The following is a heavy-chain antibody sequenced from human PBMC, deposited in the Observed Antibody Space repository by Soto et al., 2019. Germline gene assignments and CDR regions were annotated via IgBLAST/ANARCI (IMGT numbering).Heavy chain of an antibody. CDR2: ITRHSDYV. Sequence: EVHLAESGGGLVKPGGSLRLSCTASGFTFSDFSLVWVRQGPQKGLEWVASITRHSDYVYYAESVEGRFTISRDNAKNTLFLHMDDLRAEDTAMYFCARASCSSTACYIPDYFDYWGQGTMVTVSS. J-gene: IGHJ4*02. CDR1: GFTFSDFS. V-gene: IGHV3-21*01. D-gene: IGHD2-2*02. CDR3: ARASCSSTACYIPDYFDY.